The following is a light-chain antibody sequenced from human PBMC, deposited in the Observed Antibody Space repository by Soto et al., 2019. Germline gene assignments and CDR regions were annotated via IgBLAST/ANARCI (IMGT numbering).Light chain of an antibody. CDR1: SSDVGAYNY. CDR2: EVT. J-gene: IGLJ3*02. Sequence: QSVLTQPPSASGSPGQSVTISCTGTSSDVGAYNYVSWYQQHAGIAPKLVIYEVTKRPSGVPDRFSGSKSANTASLTVSGLQAEDEADYYCSSFASSNTWVFGGGTKVTVL. V-gene: IGLV2-8*01. CDR3: SSFASSNTWV.